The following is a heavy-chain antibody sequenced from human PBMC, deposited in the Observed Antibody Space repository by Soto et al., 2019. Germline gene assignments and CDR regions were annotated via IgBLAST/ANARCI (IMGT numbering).Heavy chain of an antibody. V-gene: IGHV5-10-1*01. CDR1: GYSFTSYW. Sequence: GESLKISCKGSGYSFTSYWISWVRQTPGKGLEWMGRIDPSDSYTNYSPSFQGHVTISADKSISTAYLQWSSLKASDTAMYYCARIMDYYYGMDVWGQGTTVTVSS. CDR2: IDPSDSYT. D-gene: IGHD2-8*01. J-gene: IGHJ6*02. CDR3: ARIMDYYYGMDV.